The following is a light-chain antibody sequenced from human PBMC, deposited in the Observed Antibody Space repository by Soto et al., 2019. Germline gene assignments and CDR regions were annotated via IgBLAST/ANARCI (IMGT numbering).Light chain of an antibody. J-gene: IGKJ1*01. V-gene: IGKV3-15*01. Sequence: EIVMTQSPATLSVSPGERATLSCRASQSVSSNLAWYQQKPGQAPRLLIYGASTRATGIPARFSGSGSGTEVTLTISSLQYEDVAVYYCQQYNNWSPMAFGQGTKVEIK. CDR2: GAS. CDR1: QSVSSN. CDR3: QQYNNWSPMA.